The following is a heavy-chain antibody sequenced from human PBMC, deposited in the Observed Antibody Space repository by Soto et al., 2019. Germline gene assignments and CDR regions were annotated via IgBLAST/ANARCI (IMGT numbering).Heavy chain of an antibody. J-gene: IGHJ6*02. D-gene: IGHD2-15*01. Sequence: GGSLRLSCAASGFTFTNYAMNWVRQAPGKGLEWVSVISGSGESTYYADSVKGRFTISRDNSKNTLYLQMNSLRAEDTAVYFCAKDFGDIVVVVLAPDGMDVWGLGTTVTVSS. V-gene: IGHV3-23*01. CDR3: AKDFGDIVVVVLAPDGMDV. CDR2: ISGSGEST. CDR1: GFTFTNYA.